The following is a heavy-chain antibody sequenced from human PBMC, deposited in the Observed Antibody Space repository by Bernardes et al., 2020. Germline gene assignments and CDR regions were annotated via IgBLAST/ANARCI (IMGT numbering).Heavy chain of an antibody. D-gene: IGHD3-3*01. Sequence: ASVKVSCKASGYTFTSYAMHWVRQAPGQRLEWMGWINAGNGNTKYSQKFQGRVTITRDTSASTAYMELSSLRSEDTAVYYCARDMLRFLEVEVSNYYYYGMDVWGQGTTVTVSS. J-gene: IGHJ6*02. CDR2: INAGNGNT. CDR1: GYTFTSYA. CDR3: ARDMLRFLEVEVSNYYYYGMDV. V-gene: IGHV1-3*01.